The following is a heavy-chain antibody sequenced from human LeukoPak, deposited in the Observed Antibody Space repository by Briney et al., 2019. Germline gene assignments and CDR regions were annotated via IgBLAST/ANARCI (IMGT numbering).Heavy chain of an antibody. V-gene: IGHV5-51*01. CDR2: ISPGDSDT. Sequence: GESLKISCKGSGYSFTTFWIGWVRQMPGKGLEWMGIISPGDSDTRYSPSFQGQVTISADKSISTAYLQWNNLKASDTAMYYCARPTYYYNSSFYLDAFDIWGQGTMVTVSS. J-gene: IGHJ3*02. D-gene: IGHD3-22*01. CDR1: GYSFTTFW. CDR3: ARPTYYYNSSFYLDAFDI.